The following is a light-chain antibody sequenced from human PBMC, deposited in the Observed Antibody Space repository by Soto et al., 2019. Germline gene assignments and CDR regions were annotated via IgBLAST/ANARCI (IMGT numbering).Light chain of an antibody. CDR3: SSYPSTNPGL. V-gene: IGLV2-14*03. CDR2: DVS. J-gene: IGLJ2*01. Sequence: QSALTQPASVSGSPGQSITISCTGTSSDVDDYNYVSWYQQHPGKAPKLIISDVSTRPSGVSSRFSGSKSDTTASLTISGLQAEDEADYYCSSYPSTNPGLFGGGTKLTVL. CDR1: SSDVDDYNY.